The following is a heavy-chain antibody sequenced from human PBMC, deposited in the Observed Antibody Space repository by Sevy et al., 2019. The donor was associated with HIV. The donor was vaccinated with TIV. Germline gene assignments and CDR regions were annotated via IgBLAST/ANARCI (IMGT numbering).Heavy chain of an antibody. CDR3: AGVTPYYDFWSGGEVLGYYGMDV. CDR2: ISAYNGNT. Sequence: ASVKVSCKASGYTFTSYGISWVRQAPGQGLEWMGWISAYNGNTNYAQKLQGRVTMTTDISTGTAYMELRSLRSDDTAGDYCAGVTPYYDFWSGGEVLGYYGMDVWGQGTTVTVSS. V-gene: IGHV1-18*01. J-gene: IGHJ6*02. D-gene: IGHD3-3*01. CDR1: GYTFTSYG.